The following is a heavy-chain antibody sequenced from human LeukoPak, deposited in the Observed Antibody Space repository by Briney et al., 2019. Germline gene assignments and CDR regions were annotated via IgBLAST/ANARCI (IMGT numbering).Heavy chain of an antibody. J-gene: IGHJ4*02. V-gene: IGHV4-31*02. D-gene: IGHD4-11*01. CDR2: IYHSGTT. CDR3: ARAVDYRNYFDY. CDR1: GFTFSSYA. Sequence: LRLSCAASGFTFSSYAMSWVRQAPGKGLEWIGFIYHSGTTFYNPSLEGRAAISVDTSQNQFSLKLTSVTAADTAVYYCARAVDYRNYFDYWGQGTLVTVSS.